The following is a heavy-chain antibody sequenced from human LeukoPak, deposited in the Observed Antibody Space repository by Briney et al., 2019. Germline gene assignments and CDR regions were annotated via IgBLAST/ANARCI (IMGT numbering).Heavy chain of an antibody. D-gene: IGHD1-26*01. J-gene: IGHJ4*02. CDR2: VSPFNGNT. V-gene: IGHV1-18*01. CDR3: ARRGGSYSHSDF. CDR1: GYTSISYG. Sequence: ASVKVSCKASGYTSISYGVIWVRQAPGQGLQWMGWVSPFNGNTDYAPKLQGRVTMTTDTSTTTAYMELRSLTSDDTAVYYCARRGGSYSHSDFWGQGTLVTVSS.